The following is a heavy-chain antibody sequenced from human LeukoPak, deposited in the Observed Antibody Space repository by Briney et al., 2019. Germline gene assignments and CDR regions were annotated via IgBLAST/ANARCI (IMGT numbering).Heavy chain of an antibody. Sequence: SETLSLTCTVSGGSISSYYWSWIRQPPGKGLEWIGYIYYSGSTNYNPSLKSRVTISVDTSKNQFSLKLSSVTAADTAVYYCARAYSSYTPSDYWGQGTLVTVPS. D-gene: IGHD6-6*01. CDR3: ARAYSSYTPSDY. CDR2: IYYSGST. V-gene: IGHV4-59*01. J-gene: IGHJ4*02. CDR1: GGSISSYY.